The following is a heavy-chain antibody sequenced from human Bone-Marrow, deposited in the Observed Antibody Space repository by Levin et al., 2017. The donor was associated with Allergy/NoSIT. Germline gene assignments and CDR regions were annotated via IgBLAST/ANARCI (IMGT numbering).Heavy chain of an antibody. CDR3: ARGIIGDVRVAHKEAFDI. V-gene: IGHV3-21*01. J-gene: IGHJ3*02. Sequence: GESLKISCTVSGFTFSIYSINWVRQAPGKGLEWVSSISSSGSDMYYVDSEKGRFTISRDNAKNSLTLQMNSLRAEDTAVYYCARGIIGDVRVAHKEAFDIWGQGTMVSVSS. D-gene: IGHD2-8*02. CDR1: GFTFSIYS. CDR2: ISSSGSDM.